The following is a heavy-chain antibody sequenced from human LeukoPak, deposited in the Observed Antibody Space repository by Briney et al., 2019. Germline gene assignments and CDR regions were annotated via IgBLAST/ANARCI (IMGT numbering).Heavy chain of an antibody. CDR1: GFTVSSNY. J-gene: IGHJ4*02. CDR2: IYSGGST. Sequence: GGSLRLSCAASGFTVSSNYMTWVRQAPGKGLEWVSVIYSGGSTYYADSVKGRFTISRDNSKNTLYLQMNSLRADDTAVYYCAAAKQWLVPDYWGQGTLVTVSS. CDR3: AAAKQWLVPDY. V-gene: IGHV3-53*01. D-gene: IGHD6-19*01.